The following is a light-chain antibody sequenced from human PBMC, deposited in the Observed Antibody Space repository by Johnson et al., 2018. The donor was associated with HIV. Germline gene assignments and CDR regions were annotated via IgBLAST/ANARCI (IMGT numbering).Light chain of an antibody. J-gene: IGLJ1*01. V-gene: IGLV1-51*01. CDR2: DNN. CDR3: GTWDSSLSSYV. Sequence: LTQPPSMSAAPGQRVTISCSGRSSNIGNNYVSWYQQVPGAAPKLLIYDNNKRPSGIPDRFSGSKSGTSATLGITGLQTGDEADYYCGTWDSSLSSYVFGTGTKVTVL. CDR1: SSNIGNNY.